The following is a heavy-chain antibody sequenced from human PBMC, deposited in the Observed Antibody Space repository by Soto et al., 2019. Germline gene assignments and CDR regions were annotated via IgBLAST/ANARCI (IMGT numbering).Heavy chain of an antibody. CDR2: ISHDSVNK. D-gene: IGHD5-18*01. J-gene: IGHJ1*01. CDR1: GFTFGRYG. Sequence: QLVESGGGMVQPGGSLRLSCAGSGFTFGRYGIHWVRQAPGKRLEWVAVISHDSVNKYDAEFVKGRFTISRDNSKNTVYLQLNSLRLEDTAVYYCAKREYDGYEDSWGQGTLVTVSS. CDR3: AKREYDGYEDS. V-gene: IGHV3-30*18.